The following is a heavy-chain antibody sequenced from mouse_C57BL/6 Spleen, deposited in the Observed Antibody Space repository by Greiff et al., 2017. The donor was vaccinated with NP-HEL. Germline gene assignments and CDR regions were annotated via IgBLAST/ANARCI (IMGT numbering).Heavy chain of an antibody. J-gene: IGHJ4*01. CDR1: GYTFTSYW. V-gene: IGHV1-74*01. CDR2: IHPSDSDT. CDR3: AIYSQATDYAMDY. Sequence: QVQLQQSGAELVKPGASVKVSCKASGYTFTSYWMHWVKQRPGQGLEWIGRIHPSDSDTNYNQKFKGKATLTVDKSSSTAYMQLRNLTSEDSAVYYCAIYSQATDYAMDYWGQGTSVTVSS. D-gene: IGHD3-2*02.